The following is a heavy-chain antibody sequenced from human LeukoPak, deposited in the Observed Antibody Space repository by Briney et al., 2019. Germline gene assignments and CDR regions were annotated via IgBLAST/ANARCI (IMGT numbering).Heavy chain of an antibody. Sequence: AGGSLRLSCAASGFTFSSYWMTWFRQAPAKGLEWVANIKQDGSEKYYVDSVKGRFTISRDNARNSLYLQMNSLRAEDTAVYYCARDWGGKNDSWGQGTLVTVSS. CDR2: IKQDGSEK. V-gene: IGHV3-7*01. CDR3: ARDWGGKNDS. D-gene: IGHD3-16*01. J-gene: IGHJ4*02. CDR1: GFTFSSYW.